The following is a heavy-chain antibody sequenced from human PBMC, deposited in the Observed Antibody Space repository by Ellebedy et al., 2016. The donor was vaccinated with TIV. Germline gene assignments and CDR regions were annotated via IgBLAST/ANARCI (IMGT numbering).Heavy chain of an antibody. J-gene: IGHJ6*02. Sequence: AASVKVSCKASGYTFTGYYMHWVRQAPGQGLEWMGGIIPIFGTANYTQKFQGRVTITADESTSTAYMELSSLRSEDTAVYYCARASPGYCSSTSCSNPYYYYYYGMDVWGQGTTVTVSS. V-gene: IGHV1-69*13. CDR3: ARASPGYCSSTSCSNPYYYYYYGMDV. CDR1: GYTFTGYY. D-gene: IGHD2-2*01. CDR2: IIPIFGTA.